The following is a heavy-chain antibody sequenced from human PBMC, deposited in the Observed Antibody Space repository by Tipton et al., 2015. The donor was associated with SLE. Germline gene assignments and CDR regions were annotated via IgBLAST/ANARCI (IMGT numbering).Heavy chain of an antibody. D-gene: IGHD3-10*01. V-gene: IGHV4-34*01. Sequence: LRLSCVVYGGSFNDYLWSWIRQPPGKGLEWIGQITHSGITNYYPSLKSRVTTSVDTSKNQFSLKLGSATAADTAVYYCARGISRSYQHFFDYWGQGTLVTVSS. CDR1: GGSFNDYL. J-gene: IGHJ4*02. CDR2: ITHSGIT. CDR3: ARGISRSYQHFFDY.